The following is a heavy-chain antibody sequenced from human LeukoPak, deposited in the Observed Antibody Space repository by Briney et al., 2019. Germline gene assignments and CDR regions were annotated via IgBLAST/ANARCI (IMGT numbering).Heavy chain of an antibody. V-gene: IGHV1-8*01. Sequence: ASVKVSCKASGYTFTSYDINWVRQATGQGPEWMGWMNPNSGNTGYAQKFQGRVTMTRNTSISTAYMELSSLRSEDTAVYYCARGRFRYKGSTISFDYWGRGTLVTVSS. J-gene: IGHJ4*02. D-gene: IGHD2-2*01. CDR1: GYTFTSYD. CDR2: MNPNSGNT. CDR3: ARGRFRYKGSTISFDY.